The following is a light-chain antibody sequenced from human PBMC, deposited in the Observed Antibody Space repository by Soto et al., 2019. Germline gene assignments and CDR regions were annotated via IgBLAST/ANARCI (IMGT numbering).Light chain of an antibody. J-gene: IGLJ1*01. CDR2: DVS. CDR1: SSDVGGYTY. CDR3: SSYTSSSLDV. Sequence: QSALTQPASVSGSPGQSITISCTGSSSDVGGYTYVSWYQQHPDKAPKLMIYDVSTRPSGVSNRFSGSKSGNTASLTISGLQAEDGADYYCSSYTSSSLDVFGTGTKLTVL. V-gene: IGLV2-14*01.